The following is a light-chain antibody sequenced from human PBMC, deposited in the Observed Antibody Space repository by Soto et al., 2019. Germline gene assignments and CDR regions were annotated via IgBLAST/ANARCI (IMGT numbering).Light chain of an antibody. V-gene: IGLV1-44*01. CDR1: SSNIGRNS. J-gene: IGLJ2*01. Sequence: QSVLTQPPSASGTPGQRVTNSCSGPSSNIGRNSVNWYQQLPGTAPKLLMYSSNQRPSGVPARFSGSKSGTSASLAISGLQSEDEADYYCAAWDDSLNGVVFGGGTKLTVL. CDR2: SSN. CDR3: AAWDDSLNGVV.